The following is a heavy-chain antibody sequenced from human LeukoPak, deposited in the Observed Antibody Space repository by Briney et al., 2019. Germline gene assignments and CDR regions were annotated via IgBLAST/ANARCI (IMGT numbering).Heavy chain of an antibody. CDR1: GDSISNSGFY. CDR3: ARNAGKYYGYFQH. Sequence: SETLSLTCTFSGDSISNSGFYWGWIRQPPGKGLEFIGTIYYSGSTFYNPSLTSRVNMSIDTSKNQFSLTLTSVTAADTAMYYCARNAGKYYGYFQHWGQGTVVSVSS. D-gene: IGHD3-10*01. V-gene: IGHV4-39*01. CDR2: IYYSGST. J-gene: IGHJ1*01.